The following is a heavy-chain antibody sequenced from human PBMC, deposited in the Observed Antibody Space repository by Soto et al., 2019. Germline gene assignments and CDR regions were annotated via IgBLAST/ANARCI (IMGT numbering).Heavy chain of an antibody. CDR3: AKTSPSPYSYGLPHLMDV. CDR2: ISGSGGST. J-gene: IGHJ6*02. Sequence: GGSLRLSCAASGFTFSSYAMSWVRQAPGKGLEWVSAISGSGGSTYYADSVKGRFTISRDNSKNTLYLQMNSLRAEDTALYYFAKTSPSPYSYGLPHLMDVWGQGTTVTVSS. CDR1: GFTFSSYA. D-gene: IGHD5-18*01. V-gene: IGHV3-23*01.